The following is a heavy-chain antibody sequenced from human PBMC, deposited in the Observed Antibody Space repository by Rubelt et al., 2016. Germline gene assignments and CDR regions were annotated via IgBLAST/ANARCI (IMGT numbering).Heavy chain of an antibody. CDR3: AGGNSRDLVATIGY. V-gene: IGHV3-30*04. CDR2: ISYDGSNK. D-gene: IGHD5-12*01. CDR1: GFTFSSYA. Sequence: VQLVESGGGVVQPGRSLRLSCAASGFTFSSYAMHWVRQAPGKGLEWVAVISYDGSNKYYADSVKGRFTISRDNSKNTLYLQMNSLRADDTAVCYWAGGNSRDLVATIGYWGQGTLVTVSA. J-gene: IGHJ4*02.